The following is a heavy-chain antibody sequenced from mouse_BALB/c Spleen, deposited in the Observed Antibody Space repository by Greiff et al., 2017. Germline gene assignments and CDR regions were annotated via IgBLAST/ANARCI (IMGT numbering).Heavy chain of an antibody. J-gene: IGHJ2*01. CDR3: ARPQFYGSSLFDY. CDR2: ILPGSGST. Sequence: VQGVESGAELMKPGASVKISCKATGYTFSSYWIEWVKQRPGHGLEWIGEILPGSGSTNYNEKFKGKATFTADTSSNTAYMQLSSLTSEDSAVYYCARPQFYGSSLFDYWGQGTTLTVSS. V-gene: IGHV1-9*01. CDR1: GYTFSSYW. D-gene: IGHD1-1*01.